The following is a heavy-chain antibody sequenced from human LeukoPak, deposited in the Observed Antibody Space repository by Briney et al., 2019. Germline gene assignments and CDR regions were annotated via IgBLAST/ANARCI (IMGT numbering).Heavy chain of an antibody. J-gene: IGHJ4*02. CDR2: ISAYNGNT. CDR1: GYTFTSYG. CDR3: ARDLFESDTAMDDY. V-gene: IGHV1-18*01. D-gene: IGHD5-18*01. Sequence: ASVKDSCKATGYTFTSYGISWVRQAPGQGREGMGWISAYNGNTNYAQKLQGRVTMTTDTSTSTAYMELRSLRSDDTAVYYCARDLFESDTAMDDYWGQGTLVTVSS.